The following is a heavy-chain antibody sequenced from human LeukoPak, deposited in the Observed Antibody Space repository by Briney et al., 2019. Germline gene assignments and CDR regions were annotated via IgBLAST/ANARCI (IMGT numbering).Heavy chain of an antibody. D-gene: IGHD1-26*01. J-gene: IGHJ4*02. CDR3: AKVYRAGELLGLDY. CDR2: MKGSDGRA. V-gene: IGHV3-23*01. CDR1: GFTFSNYV. Sequence: GGSLRLSCAASGFTFSNYVMTWVRQAPGKGLEWVSTMKGSDGRAWYADSVNGRFIISRDNSKNTLYLQMNSLRAEDTAVYFCAKVYRAGELLGLDYWGQGTLVTVSS.